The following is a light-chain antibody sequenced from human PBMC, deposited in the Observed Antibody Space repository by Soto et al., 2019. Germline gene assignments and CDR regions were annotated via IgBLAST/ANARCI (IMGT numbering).Light chain of an antibody. CDR2: GAS. Sequence: EIVMTQSPATLSVSPGESATLSCRASQSTNTNLGWYQQKPGQAPRLLIYGASTRATGIPARFSGRGSGTEFTLTISSLQSEDFAVYYCQHCNGWSAFGQGTRLEIK. CDR1: QSTNTN. V-gene: IGKV3D-15*01. J-gene: IGKJ5*01. CDR3: QHCNGWSA.